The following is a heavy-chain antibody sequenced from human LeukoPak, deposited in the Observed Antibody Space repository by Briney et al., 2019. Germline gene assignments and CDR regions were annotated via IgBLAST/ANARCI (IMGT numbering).Heavy chain of an antibody. CDR2: INSDGSST. CDR1: GFTFGDYA. V-gene: IGHV3-74*01. D-gene: IGHD3-10*01. CDR3: ARALGSGWVYFL. Sequence: GGSLRLSCTASGFTFGDYAMTWVRQAPGKGLVWVSCINSDGSSTSYADSVKGRFTISRDNAKNTLYLQMNSLRVEDTAVYYCARALGSGWVYFLGGQGTLVTVSS. J-gene: IGHJ4*02.